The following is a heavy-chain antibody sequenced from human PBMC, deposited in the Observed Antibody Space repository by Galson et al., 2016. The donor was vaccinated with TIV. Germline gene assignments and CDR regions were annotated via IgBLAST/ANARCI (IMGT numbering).Heavy chain of an antibody. V-gene: IGHV5-51*01. CDR2: IYPGDSDT. Sequence: QSRAEVKKPGESLKISCKGSGYSFTTYWIGWVRQMPGKGLEWMGIIYPGDSDTRYTPSFQGQVTIPADKSISTAPLQWSSLKASDTAMYFCAAQAHSRPPDYFDHTGYRFDTWGQGTLVTVSS. J-gene: IGHJ4*02. CDR1: GYSFTTYW. CDR3: AAQAHSRPPDYFDHTGYRFDT. D-gene: IGHD3-9*01.